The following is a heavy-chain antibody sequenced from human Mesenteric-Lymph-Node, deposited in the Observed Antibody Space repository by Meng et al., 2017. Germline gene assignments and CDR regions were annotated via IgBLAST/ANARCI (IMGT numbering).Heavy chain of an antibody. CDR1: GFTFTDHY. CDR3: ARDTSTSLDY. J-gene: IGHJ4*02. CDR2: ITNTPNRYPT. V-gene: IGHV3-72*01. D-gene: IGHD2/OR15-2a*01. Sequence: EVQRVESGGGVVQPGGSRRLSCAASGFTFTDHYMDWVRQAPGKGLEWVGRITNTPNRYPTNYAASVKGRFTISRDDSKNSLYLEMNSLKIEDTAVYYCARDTSTSLDYWGQGALVTVSS.